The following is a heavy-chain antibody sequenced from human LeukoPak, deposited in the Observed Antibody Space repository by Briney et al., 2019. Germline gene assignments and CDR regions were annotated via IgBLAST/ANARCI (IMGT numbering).Heavy chain of an antibody. CDR2: ISYDGSNK. V-gene: IGHV3-30*03. J-gene: IGHJ4*02. CDR3: ARNDFGSGWLGDN. D-gene: IGHD6-19*01. Sequence: GGSLRLSCAASGFTFSSYGMHWVRQAPGKGLEWVAVISYDGSNKYYADSVKGRFTISRDTSKNTLFLQMNSLRAEDTAVYYCARNDFGSGWLGDNWGQGTLVTVFS. CDR1: GFTFSSYG.